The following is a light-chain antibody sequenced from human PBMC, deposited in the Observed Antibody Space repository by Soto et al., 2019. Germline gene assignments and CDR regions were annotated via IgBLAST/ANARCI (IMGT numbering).Light chain of an antibody. CDR1: QGIRNN. CDR2: AAS. J-gene: IGKJ1*01. Sequence: VIWVTQSPPLLSASTGDRVTINCRMRQGIRNNLAWYQQKPGKAPDLLIYAASTLQSGVPSRFTGTGSGTAFTLTISCLQSEDFATYFCQQDYDFPRTFGQGTKV. CDR3: QQDYDFPRT. V-gene: IGKV1D-8*01.